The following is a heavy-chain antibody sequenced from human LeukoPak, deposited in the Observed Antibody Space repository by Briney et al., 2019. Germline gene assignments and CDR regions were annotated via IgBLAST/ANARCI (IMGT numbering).Heavy chain of an antibody. Sequence: GGSLRLSCAASGFTFSSYGMSWVRQAPGKGLEWVSAISGSGGSTKYYADSVKGRFTISRDNAKNSLYLQMNSLRAEDTAVYYCATYLTMTLDYWGQGTLVTVSS. J-gene: IGHJ4*02. CDR1: GFTFSSYG. D-gene: IGHD4-17*01. CDR3: ATYLTMTLDY. V-gene: IGHV3-23*01. CDR2: ISGSGGSTK.